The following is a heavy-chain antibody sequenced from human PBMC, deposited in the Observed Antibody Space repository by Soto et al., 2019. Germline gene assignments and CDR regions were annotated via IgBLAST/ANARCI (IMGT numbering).Heavy chain of an antibody. CDR2: IIPIFGTA. J-gene: IGHJ5*02. CDR3: ASAGDYYGSGSYIGWFDP. Sequence: QVQLVQSGAEVKKPGSSVKVSCKASGGTFSSYAISWVRQAPGQGLEWMGGIIPIFGTANYAQKFQARVTITADESTRTAYMALSSLRSEATAVYYCASAGDYYGSGSYIGWFDPCGQVTLVTVSS. D-gene: IGHD3-10*01. CDR1: GGTFSSYA. V-gene: IGHV1-69*01.